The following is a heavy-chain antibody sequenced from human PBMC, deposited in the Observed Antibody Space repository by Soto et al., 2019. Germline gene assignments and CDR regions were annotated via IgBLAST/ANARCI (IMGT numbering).Heavy chain of an antibody. Sequence: QVQLVQSGAEVKKPGASEKVSCKASGYTFTSYGISWVRQAPGPGLEWMGWISAYNGNTNYAQKLQGRVTMTTDTSTSTAYMELRSLRSDDTAVYYSSRDGAVDRSKNWFDPWGQGTLVTFSS. J-gene: IGHJ5*02. CDR3: SRDGAVDRSKNWFDP. V-gene: IGHV1-18*01. CDR1: GYTFTSYG. D-gene: IGHD1-26*01. CDR2: ISAYNGNT.